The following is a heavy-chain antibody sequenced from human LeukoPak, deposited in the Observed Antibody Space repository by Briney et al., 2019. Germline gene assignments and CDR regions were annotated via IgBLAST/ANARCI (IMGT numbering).Heavy chain of an antibody. V-gene: IGHV3-21*01. J-gene: IGHJ4*02. CDR1: GFTFSNYG. Sequence: TGGSLRLSCAASGFTFSNYGMHWVRQAPGKGLEWVSSISSSSSYIYYADSVKGRFTISRDNAKNSLYLQMNSLRAEDTAVYYCARGNFILDYWGQGTLVTVSS. D-gene: IGHD4-23*01. CDR3: ARGNFILDY. CDR2: ISSSSSYI.